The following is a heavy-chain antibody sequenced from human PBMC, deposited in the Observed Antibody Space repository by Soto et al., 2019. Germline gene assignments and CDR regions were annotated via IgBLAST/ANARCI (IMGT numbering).Heavy chain of an antibody. CDR1: GGSFSGYY. D-gene: IGHD5-12*01. CDR2: INHSGST. J-gene: IGHJ3*02. Sequence: SETLSLTCAVYGGSFSGYYWSWIRQPPGKGLEWIGEINHSGSTNYNPSLKSRVTISVDTSKNQFSLKLGSVTAADTAVYYCARVEMATIGGAFDIWGQGTMVTVSS. CDR3: ARVEMATIGGAFDI. V-gene: IGHV4-34*01.